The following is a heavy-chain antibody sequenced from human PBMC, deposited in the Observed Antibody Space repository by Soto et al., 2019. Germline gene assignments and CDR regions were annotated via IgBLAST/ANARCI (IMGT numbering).Heavy chain of an antibody. CDR3: AREGYYSGSGSFSPPRYYGMDV. V-gene: IGHV1-18*01. CDR1: GYTFTNFG. D-gene: IGHD3-10*01. Sequence: ASVKVSCKASGYTFTNFGISWVRQAPGQGLEWMGWISAYNDNTKYAQTLQGRVTLTTDTSTRTAYMELRTLRSDDTAVYYCAREGYYSGSGSFSPPRYYGMDVWGQGTTVTVSS. CDR2: ISAYNDNT. J-gene: IGHJ6*02.